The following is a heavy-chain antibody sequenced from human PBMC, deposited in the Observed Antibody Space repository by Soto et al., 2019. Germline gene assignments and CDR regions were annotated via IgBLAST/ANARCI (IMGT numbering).Heavy chain of an antibody. CDR3: AREETAWPLAYGLDV. CDR2: IGTRGDI. J-gene: IGHJ6*01. CDR1: GFAFSTFS. D-gene: IGHD2-21*02. Sequence: ARSLRLSCAASGFAFSTFSMHWVRQAPGKGLEWVSSIGTRGDIYYADSVKGRFTISRDNAKNSLSLQMNSLRAEDTGVYYCAREETAWPLAYGLDVWGQGTTVTVSS. V-gene: IGHV3-21*01.